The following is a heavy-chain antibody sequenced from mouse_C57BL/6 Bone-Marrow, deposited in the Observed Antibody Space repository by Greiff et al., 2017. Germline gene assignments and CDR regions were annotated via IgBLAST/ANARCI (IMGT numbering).Heavy chain of an antibody. V-gene: IGHV1-81*01. CDR3: AREEIYYDYYFDY. CDR2: IYPRSGNT. CDR1: GYTFTSYG. D-gene: IGHD2-4*01. Sequence: VQLQQSGAELARPGASVKLSCKASGYTFTSYGISWVKQRTGQGLEWIGEIYPRSGNTYYNEKFKGKDTLTADKSSSTAYMELRSLTSEDSAVYFCAREEIYYDYYFDYWGQGTTLTVSS. J-gene: IGHJ2*01.